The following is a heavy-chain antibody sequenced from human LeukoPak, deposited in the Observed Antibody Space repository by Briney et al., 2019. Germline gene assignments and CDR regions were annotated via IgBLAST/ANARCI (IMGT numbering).Heavy chain of an antibody. CDR3: ARSGGDFYDSSGYGVIDY. CDR1: GFTFDSYV. V-gene: IGHV3-33*08. Sequence: PGGSLRLSCGASGFTFDSYVMHWVRQAPGKGLEWVAAIWYDGSNKYQRDSLKGRFTISRDNSKSTLYLQMNSLRVEDTAVYYCARSGGDFYDSSGYGVIDYWGRGTLVTVSS. D-gene: IGHD3-22*01. CDR2: IWYDGSNK. J-gene: IGHJ4*02.